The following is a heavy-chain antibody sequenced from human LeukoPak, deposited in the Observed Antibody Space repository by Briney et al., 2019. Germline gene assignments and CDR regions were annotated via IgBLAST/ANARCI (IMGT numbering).Heavy chain of an antibody. CDR3: ARSSTLYGHFDY. V-gene: IGHV4-39*07. Sequence: SETLSLTCTVSGGSISSYYWGWIRQPPGKGLEWIGSIYYSGSTYYNPSLKSRVTISLDTSKNQFSLTLNSVTAADTAVYYCARSSTLYGHFDYWGQGTLVTVSS. D-gene: IGHD3-10*01. J-gene: IGHJ4*02. CDR2: IYYSGST. CDR1: GGSISSYY.